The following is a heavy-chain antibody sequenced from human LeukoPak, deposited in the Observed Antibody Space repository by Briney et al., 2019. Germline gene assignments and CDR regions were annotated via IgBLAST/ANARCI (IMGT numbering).Heavy chain of an antibody. D-gene: IGHD5-18*01. CDR1: GGSFSGYY. CDR3: ARGQVRSRRGGYSYGYYFDY. CDR2: INHSGST. Sequence: SETLSLTCAVYGGSFSGYYWSWIRQPPGKGLEWIGEINHSGSTNYNPSLKSRVTISVDTSKNQFSLKLSSVTAADTAVYYCARGQVRSRRGGYSYGYYFDYWGQGTLVTVSS. J-gene: IGHJ4*02. V-gene: IGHV4-34*01.